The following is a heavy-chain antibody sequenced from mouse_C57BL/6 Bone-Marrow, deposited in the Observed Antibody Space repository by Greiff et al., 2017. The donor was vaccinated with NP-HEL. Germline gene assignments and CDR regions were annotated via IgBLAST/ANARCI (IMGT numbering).Heavy chain of an antibody. Sequence: QVQLQQSGAELVRPGASVTLSCKASGYTFTDYEMHWVKQTPVHGLEWIGAFDPETGGTAYNQKFKGKAILTAAKSSSTAYMELRSLTSEDSSVYYCTRWGYGSNPNQPNFDYWGQGTTLTVSS. CDR1: GYTFTDYE. J-gene: IGHJ2*01. CDR2: FDPETGGT. D-gene: IGHD1-1*01. V-gene: IGHV1-15*01. CDR3: TRWGYGSNPNQPNFDY.